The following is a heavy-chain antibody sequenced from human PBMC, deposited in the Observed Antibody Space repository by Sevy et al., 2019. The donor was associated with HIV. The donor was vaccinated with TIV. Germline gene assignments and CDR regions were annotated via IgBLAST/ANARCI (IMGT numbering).Heavy chain of an antibody. J-gene: IGHJ3*01. V-gene: IGHV3-33*03. CDR2: ISFDGSDK. CDR3: AKRERSYYDSSGNYDAFDV. CDR1: GFDFSTYD. Sequence: GGSLRLSCAASGFDFSTYDMHWVRQAPGKGLEWEAFISFDGSDKWYVDSVKGRFTISRDNSKNTLYVQMNTLRDEDTAVYYCAKRERSYYDSSGNYDAFDVWGQGTSVTVSS. D-gene: IGHD3-22*01.